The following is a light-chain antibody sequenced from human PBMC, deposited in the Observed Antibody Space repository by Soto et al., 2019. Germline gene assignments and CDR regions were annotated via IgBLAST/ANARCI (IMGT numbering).Light chain of an antibody. Sequence: FVLTHSPGTLSLSPWERATLSFRSSQTVRNNYLAWYQQKPGQAPRLLIYDASSRATGIPDRFSGGGSGTDFTLTISRLEPEDFAVYYCQQYGSSPLKFGQGTKVDIK. CDR1: QTVRNNY. J-gene: IGKJ1*01. CDR3: QQYGSSPLK. V-gene: IGKV3-20*01. CDR2: DAS.